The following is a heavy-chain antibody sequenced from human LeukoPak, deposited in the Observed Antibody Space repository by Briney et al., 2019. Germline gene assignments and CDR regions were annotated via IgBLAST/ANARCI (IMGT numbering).Heavy chain of an antibody. D-gene: IGHD3-10*01. J-gene: IGHJ4*02. Sequence: SETLSLTCTVSGGSISSGGYYWSWIRQHPGKGLVWNGYIYYSGSTYYNPSLKSRVTISVDTSKNQFYLKLNSVTAADTAVYYCARRGGSGSYYSIGYWGQGTLVTVSS. V-gene: IGHV4-31*03. CDR2: IYYSGST. CDR3: ARRGGSGSYYSIGY. CDR1: GGSISSGGYY.